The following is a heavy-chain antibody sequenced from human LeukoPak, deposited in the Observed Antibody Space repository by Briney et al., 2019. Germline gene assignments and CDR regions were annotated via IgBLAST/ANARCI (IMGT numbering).Heavy chain of an antibody. Sequence: GGSLRLSCAASRFTFGSFAMSWVRQAPGKGLEWVSGTSTTGAYTYYADSVKGRFTISRDNSKNTLYLQMNSLRAEDTAVYYCARDWDFWSGYGPGGYWGQGTLVTVSS. V-gene: IGHV3-23*01. CDR1: RFTFGSFA. CDR3: ARDWDFWSGYGPGGY. J-gene: IGHJ4*02. CDR2: TSTTGAYT. D-gene: IGHD3-3*01.